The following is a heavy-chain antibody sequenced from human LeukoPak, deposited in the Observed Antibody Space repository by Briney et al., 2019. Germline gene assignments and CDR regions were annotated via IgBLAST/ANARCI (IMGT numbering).Heavy chain of an antibody. D-gene: IGHD3-22*01. CDR1: GASVTMGSYY. V-gene: IGHV4-39*01. CDR3: ARPFQDYDKGTFFYFFDF. CDR2: FHFSGST. Sequence: SETLSLTCSVSGASVTMGSYYWAWIRQPPGKGLEWIGTFHFSGSTYYNPSLKSRVTISVDTSKNSVSLMLRSVTAADTAVYFCARPFQDYDKGTFFYFFDFWGQGILVTVSS. J-gene: IGHJ4*02.